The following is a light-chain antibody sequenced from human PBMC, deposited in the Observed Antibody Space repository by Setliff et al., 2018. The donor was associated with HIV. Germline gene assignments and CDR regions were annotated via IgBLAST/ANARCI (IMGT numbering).Light chain of an antibody. CDR2: EVS. CDR1: SSDVGAYNY. V-gene: IGLV2-8*01. J-gene: IGLJ1*01. CDR3: CSNTGSNTYV. Sequence: QSALTQPPSASGSPGQSVTISCTGTSSDVGAYNYVSWYQQHPGKVPKLMIYEVSKRPSGVPDRFSGSKSGNTASLTVSGIQAEDEADYYCCSNTGSNTYVFGTGTKVTVL.